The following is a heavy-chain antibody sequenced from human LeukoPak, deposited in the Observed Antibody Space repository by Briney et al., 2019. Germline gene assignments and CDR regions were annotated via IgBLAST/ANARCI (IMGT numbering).Heavy chain of an antibody. V-gene: IGHV3-9*01. Sequence: PGRSLRLSCAASGFTFNNHAMHWVRQAPGKGLEWVSGISWNSDNIGYVDSVKGRFTISRDNAKNSLYLQMNSLRDEDTALYYCAKDLYDYGDYVYGMDVWGQGTTVTVSS. CDR1: GFTFNNHA. CDR2: ISWNSDNI. J-gene: IGHJ6*02. CDR3: AKDLYDYGDYVYGMDV. D-gene: IGHD4-17*01.